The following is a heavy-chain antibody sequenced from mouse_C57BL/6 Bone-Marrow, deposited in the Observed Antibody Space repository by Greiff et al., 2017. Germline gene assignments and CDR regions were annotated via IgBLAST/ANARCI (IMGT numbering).Heavy chain of an antibody. J-gene: IGHJ2*01. D-gene: IGHD5-1*01. CDR3: ARQGMESTLGFDY. Sequence: EVQRVESGGGLVQPGGSLKLSCAASGFTFSDYGMAWVRQAPRKGPEWVAFISNLAYSIYYAAPVTGRFTISRENAKNTLYLKMSSLRSEDTAMYYCARQGMESTLGFDYWGQGTTLTVSS. CDR1: GFTFSDYG. CDR2: ISNLAYSI. V-gene: IGHV5-15*01.